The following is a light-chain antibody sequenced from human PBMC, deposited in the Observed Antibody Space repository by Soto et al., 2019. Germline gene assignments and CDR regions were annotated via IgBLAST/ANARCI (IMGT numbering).Light chain of an antibody. V-gene: IGKV3-20*01. J-gene: IGKJ4*01. CDR2: GAS. CDR3: QQYET. Sequence: EIVLTQSPGTLSLSPGERATLSCRASQSVSNSYLAWYQQKPGQAPRLLIYGASSRATGIPDRFSGSGSGTDFTLTISRLEPEDFAVYYCQQYETFGGGTKVEIK. CDR1: QSVSNSY.